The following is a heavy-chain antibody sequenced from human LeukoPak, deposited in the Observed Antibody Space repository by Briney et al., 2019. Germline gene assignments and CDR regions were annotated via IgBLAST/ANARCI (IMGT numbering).Heavy chain of an antibody. V-gene: IGHV4-59*12. D-gene: IGHD6-13*01. J-gene: IGHJ4*02. CDR2: IYYSGST. Sequence: PSETLSLTCTVSGGSISSYYWSWIRQPPGKGLEWIGYIYYSGSTNYNPSLKSRVTISVDTSKNQFSLKLSSVTAADTAVYYCARDSSSWEYYFDYWGQGTLVTVSS. CDR3: ARDSSSWEYYFDY. CDR1: GGSISSYY.